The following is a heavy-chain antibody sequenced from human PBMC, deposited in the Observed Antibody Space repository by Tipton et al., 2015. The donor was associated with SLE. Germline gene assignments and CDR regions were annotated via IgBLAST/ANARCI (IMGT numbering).Heavy chain of an antibody. CDR3: AREFLNPVTTVHYYFDL. D-gene: IGHD4-11*01. CDR2: IYTNENT. V-gene: IGHV4-4*07. CDR1: GGSISSYY. Sequence: GLVKPSETLSLTCTVSGGSISSYYWSWIRQPAGKGLEWIGCIYTNENTNYNPSLKSRVTMSVDTSKNHFSLKLISVTAADTAVYYCAREFLNPVTTVHYYFDLWGRGTLVTVSS. J-gene: IGHJ2*01.